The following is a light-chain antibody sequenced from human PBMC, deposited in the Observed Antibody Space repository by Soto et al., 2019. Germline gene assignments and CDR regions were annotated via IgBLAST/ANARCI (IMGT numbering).Light chain of an antibody. CDR2: GAS. CDR3: QQCFWHWT. CDR1: ESISRDY. J-gene: IGKJ1*01. V-gene: IGKV3-20*01. Sequence: EIVLTQSPGTLSLSPGQRATLSCRASESISRDYLAWYQQRLGQAPRLLIYGASSGATGIPDRFSGSGSGTDFTLSITSLQPDDFATYYCQQCFWHWTFGQGTKVEIK.